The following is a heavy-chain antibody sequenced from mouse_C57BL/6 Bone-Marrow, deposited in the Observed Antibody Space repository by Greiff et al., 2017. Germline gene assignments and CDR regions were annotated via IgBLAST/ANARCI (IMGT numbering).Heavy chain of an antibody. CDR2: ISSGGSYT. V-gene: IGHV5-6*01. D-gene: IGHD2-1*01. CDR1: GFTFSSYG. J-gene: IGHJ3*01. CDR3: ARPGNYAWFAY. Sequence: EVQGVESGGDLVKPGGSLKLSCAASGFTFSSYGMSWVRQTPDKRLEWVATISSGGSYTYYPDSVKGRFTISRDNAKNTLYLQVSSLKSEDTAMYYCARPGNYAWFAYWGQGTLVTVSA.